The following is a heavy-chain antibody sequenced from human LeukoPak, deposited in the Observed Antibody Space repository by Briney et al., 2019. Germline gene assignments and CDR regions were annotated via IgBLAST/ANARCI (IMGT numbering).Heavy chain of an antibody. Sequence: GGSLRLSCAASGFIFSSYAMSWVRQAPGKGLEWVSVISGSGGSIYNADSVKGRFTISRDNSKNTLYLQMNSLRVEDTAVYYRAKTRGGVVATTSDYWGQGTLVTVSS. J-gene: IGHJ4*02. D-gene: IGHD5-12*01. CDR2: ISGSGGSI. CDR3: AKTRGGVVATTSDY. V-gene: IGHV3-23*01. CDR1: GFIFSSYA.